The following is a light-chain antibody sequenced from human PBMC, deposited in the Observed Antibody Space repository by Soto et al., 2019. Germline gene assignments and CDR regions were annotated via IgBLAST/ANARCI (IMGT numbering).Light chain of an antibody. CDR3: QHYNNWPLT. J-gene: IGKJ4*01. CDR1: QSVSSN. Sequence: EIVMTQSPANLSVSPGERASLSCRASQSVSSNLAWYQQKPGQTPRLLIYATSTRATGIPARFSGSGSGTEFTLTISSLQSEDFAVYYCQHYNNWPLTFGGGTKVEIK. V-gene: IGKV3-15*01. CDR2: ATS.